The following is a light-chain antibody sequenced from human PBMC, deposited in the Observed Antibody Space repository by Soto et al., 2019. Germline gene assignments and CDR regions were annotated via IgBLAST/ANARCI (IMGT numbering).Light chain of an antibody. Sequence: EIVLTQSPGTLSLSPGERATLSCRASQTVPKNFVAWYQQKGGQSPRLLISGATSRATGIPARFSGSGSGTDFTLTISRLEPEEFAVYYCQQHGSLPWAFGQGTKVDVK. CDR3: QQHGSLPWA. CDR1: QTVPKNF. J-gene: IGKJ1*01. CDR2: GAT. V-gene: IGKV3-20*01.